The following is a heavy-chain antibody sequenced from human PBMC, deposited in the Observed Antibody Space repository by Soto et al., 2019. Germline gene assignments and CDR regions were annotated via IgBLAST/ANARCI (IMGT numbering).Heavy chain of an antibody. V-gene: IGHV3-30-3*01. CDR1: GFIFSSYA. CDR3: ARERGLYYDILTGYTYYYYGMDV. CDR2: ISYDGSNK. J-gene: IGHJ6*02. Sequence: GGSLRLSCAASGFIFSSYAMHWVRQAPGKGLEWVAVISYDGSNKYYADSVKGRFTISRDNSKNTLYLQMNSLRAEDTAVYYCARERGLYYDILTGYTYYYYGMDVWGQGTTVTAP. D-gene: IGHD3-9*01.